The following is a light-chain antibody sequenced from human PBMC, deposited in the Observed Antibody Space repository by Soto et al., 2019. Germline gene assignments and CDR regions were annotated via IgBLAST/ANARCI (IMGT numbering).Light chain of an antibody. Sequence: EIVLTQSPGTLSLSPGERATLSCTASQSVTSSCLAWYQRKPGQAPRLLIHTTSIRATDIPDRFSGSGSGTDCTLTISRLQPEDSAVYYCQQCGGSPLFSFGPGTRVDI. V-gene: IGKV3-20*01. CDR3: QQCGGSPLFS. J-gene: IGKJ3*01. CDR1: QSVTSSC. CDR2: TTS.